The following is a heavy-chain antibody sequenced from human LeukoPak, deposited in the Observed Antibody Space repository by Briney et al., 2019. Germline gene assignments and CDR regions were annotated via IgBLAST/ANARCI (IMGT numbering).Heavy chain of an antibody. CDR2: INSDGSST. CDR1: GFTFSNYW. V-gene: IGHV3-74*01. D-gene: IGHD2-15*01. Sequence: GGSLRLSCAASGFTFSNYWMHWVRQAPGKGLVWVSRINSDGSSTDYADSVKGRFTISRDNAKNTLYLQMNSLRAGDTAVYYCARDGFCSAGRCYGVDVWGQGTTVTVSS. CDR3: ARDGFCSAGRCYGVDV. J-gene: IGHJ6*02.